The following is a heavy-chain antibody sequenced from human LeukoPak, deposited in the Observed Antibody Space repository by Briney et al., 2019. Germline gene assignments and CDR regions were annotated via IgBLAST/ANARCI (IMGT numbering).Heavy chain of an antibody. CDR2: IIPIFGTA. D-gene: IGHD3-22*01. J-gene: IGHJ4*02. Sequence: ASVKVSCKASGGTFSSYAISWVRQAPGRGLEWMGGIIPIFGTANYAQKFQGRVTITTDESTSTAYMELSSLRSEDTAVYYCASRPYYYDSSGYYYPGIHFDYWGQGTLVTVSS. V-gene: IGHV1-69*05. CDR3: ASRPYYYDSSGYYYPGIHFDY. CDR1: GGTFSSYA.